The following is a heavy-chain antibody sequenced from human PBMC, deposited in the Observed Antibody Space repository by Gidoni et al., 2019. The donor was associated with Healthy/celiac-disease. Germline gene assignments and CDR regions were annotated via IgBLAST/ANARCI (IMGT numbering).Heavy chain of an antibody. J-gene: IGHJ5*02. Sequence: QVQLQQWGAGLLKPSETLSLTCAVYGGSFSGYYWSWIRQPPGKGLEWIGEINHSGSTNYNPSLKSRVTISVDTSKNQFSLKLSSVTAADTAVYYCALGRRRQQLVPSFDPWGQGTLVTVSS. D-gene: IGHD6-13*01. CDR2: INHSGST. CDR3: ALGRRRQQLVPSFDP. V-gene: IGHV4-34*01. CDR1: GGSFSGYY.